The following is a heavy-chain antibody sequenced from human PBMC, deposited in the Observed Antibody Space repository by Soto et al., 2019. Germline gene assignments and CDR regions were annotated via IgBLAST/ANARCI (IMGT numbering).Heavy chain of an antibody. J-gene: IGHJ4*02. Sequence: QVQLVESGGGVVQPGRSLRLSCTASGFTFSSNGMHWVRQAPGKGLEWVAFIWYDGINKYYADSVKGRFIISRDNSENTVYLKMNSLRAEDTAVYYCARDPYHYGSGSYYFDYWGQGTLVTVSS. CDR2: IWYDGINK. CDR3: ARDPYHYGSGSYYFDY. D-gene: IGHD3-10*01. V-gene: IGHV3-33*01. CDR1: GFTFSSNG.